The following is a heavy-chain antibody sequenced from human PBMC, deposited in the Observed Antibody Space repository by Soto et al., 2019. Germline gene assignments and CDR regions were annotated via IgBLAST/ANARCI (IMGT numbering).Heavy chain of an antibody. D-gene: IGHD6-19*01. CDR2: IIPIFGTA. CDR3: ARDAPIAVAEYYFDY. V-gene: IGHV1-69*01. J-gene: IGHJ4*02. Sequence: QVQLVQSGAEVKKPGSSVKVSCKASGGTFSSYAISWVRQAPGQGLEWMGGIIPIFGTANYAQKFQGRVTITADESTSTAYMELSSLRSADTAVYYCARDAPIAVAEYYFDYWGQGTLVTFSS. CDR1: GGTFSSYA.